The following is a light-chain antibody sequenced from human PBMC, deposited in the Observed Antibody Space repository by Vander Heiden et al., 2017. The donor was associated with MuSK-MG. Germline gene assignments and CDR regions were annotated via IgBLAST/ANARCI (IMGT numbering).Light chain of an antibody. CDR1: QSLLHSNGYNY. J-gene: IGKJ4*01. CDR3: MQALQTPPT. CDR2: LGS. Sequence: DIVMTQSPLSLPVTPGEPASISCRPSQSLLHSNGYNYLDWYLQKPGQSPQLLIYLGSNRASGVPDRFSGSGSGTDFTLKISRVEAEDVGVYYCMQALQTPPTFGGGIKVEIK. V-gene: IGKV2-28*01.